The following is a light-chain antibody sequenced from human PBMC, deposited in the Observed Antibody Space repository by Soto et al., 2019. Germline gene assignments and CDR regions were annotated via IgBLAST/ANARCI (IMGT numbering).Light chain of an antibody. CDR1: SSDVGGYNY. CDR2: DVS. V-gene: IGLV2-14*01. Sequence: QSALTQPASVSGSPGQSITISCTGTSSDVGGYNYVSWYQQHPGKAPKLMIYDVSNRPSGVSNRFSGSKSGNTASLTISGLQAEDVAYYYCSSYTSSSTLAFGGGTKLTVL. CDR3: SSYTSSSTLA. J-gene: IGLJ2*01.